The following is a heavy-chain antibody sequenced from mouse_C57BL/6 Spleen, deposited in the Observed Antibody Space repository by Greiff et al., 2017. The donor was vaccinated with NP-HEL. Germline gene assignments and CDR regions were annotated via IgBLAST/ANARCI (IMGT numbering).Heavy chain of an antibody. J-gene: IGHJ2*01. CDR2: ITYDGSN. V-gene: IGHV3-6*01. CDR1: GYSITSGYY. CDR3: ARGHSSGYPFDY. Sequence: EVKLMESGPGLVKPSQSLSLTCSVTGYSITSGYYWNWIRQFPGNKLEWVGYITYDGSNNYNPSLKNRISITRDTSKKQLFLKLKSVTTEDTATYYCARGHSSGYPFDYWGQGTTLTVCS. D-gene: IGHD3-2*02.